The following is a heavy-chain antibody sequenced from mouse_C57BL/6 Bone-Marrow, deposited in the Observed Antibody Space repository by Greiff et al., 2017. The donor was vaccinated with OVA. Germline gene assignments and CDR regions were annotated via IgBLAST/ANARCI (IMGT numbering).Heavy chain of an antibody. D-gene: IGHD2-4*01. CDR1: GYTFTSSW. CDR3: ARRDYYDYWFAY. V-gene: IGHV1-55*01. CDR2: IYPGSGST. Sequence: QVQLQQPGAELVKPGASVKMSCKASGYTFTSSWITWVKQRPGQGLEWIGDIYPGSGSTNYNEKFKSKATLTVDTSSSTAYMQLSSLTSEDSAVYYCARRDYYDYWFAYWGQGTLVTVSA. J-gene: IGHJ3*01.